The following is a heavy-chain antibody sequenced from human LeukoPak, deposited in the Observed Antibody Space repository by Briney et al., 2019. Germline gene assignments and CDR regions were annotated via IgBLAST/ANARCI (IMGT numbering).Heavy chain of an antibody. Sequence: GGSLRLSCAASGFTFSNYWMSWVRQAPGKGLEWVANIKQDGSEKYYVDSVKGRFTISRDNAKNSLYLQLNSLRAEDTAVYYCARDDDWNYEDYWGQGTLVTVSS. D-gene: IGHD1-7*01. CDR1: GFTFSNYW. CDR3: ARDDDWNYEDY. CDR2: IKQDGSEK. J-gene: IGHJ4*02. V-gene: IGHV3-7*01.